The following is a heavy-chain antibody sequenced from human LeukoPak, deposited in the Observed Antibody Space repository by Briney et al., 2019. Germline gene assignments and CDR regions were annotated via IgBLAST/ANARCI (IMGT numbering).Heavy chain of an antibody. J-gene: IGHJ6*02. CDR2: ISAYNGNT. Sequence: GASVKVSCKASGYTFTSYGISWVRQAPGQGLEWMGLISAYNGNTNYAQKLQGRVTMTTDTSTSTAYMELRSLRSHDTAVYYCAREQLAAAGYYYYGMDVWGQGTTVTVSS. CDR1: GYTFTSYG. D-gene: IGHD6-13*01. V-gene: IGHV1-18*01. CDR3: AREQLAAAGYYYYGMDV.